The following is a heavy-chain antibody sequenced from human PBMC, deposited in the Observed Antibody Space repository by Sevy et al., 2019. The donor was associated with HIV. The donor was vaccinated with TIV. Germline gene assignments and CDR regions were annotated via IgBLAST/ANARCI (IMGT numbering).Heavy chain of an antibody. Sequence: GGSLRLSCAASGFTFSSYSMNWVRQAPGKGLEWVSSISSSSSYIYYAGSVKGRFTISRDNAKNSLYLQMNSLRAEDTAVYYCAREYCSGGSCSDYYYYYMDVWGKGTTVTVSS. D-gene: IGHD2-15*01. CDR3: AREYCSGGSCSDYYYYYMDV. V-gene: IGHV3-21*01. CDR2: ISSSSSYI. CDR1: GFTFSSYS. J-gene: IGHJ6*03.